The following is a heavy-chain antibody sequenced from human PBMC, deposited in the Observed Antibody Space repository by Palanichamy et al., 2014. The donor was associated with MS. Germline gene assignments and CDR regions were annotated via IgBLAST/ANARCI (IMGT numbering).Heavy chain of an antibody. CDR1: GYSFNNYW. CDR3: AKRSTSGSWSLDDFDS. J-gene: IGHJ4*02. CDR2: IFPGDSDT. Sequence: EVQLVQSGAEVKKPGESLEISCKGSGYSFNNYWIGWVRQMPGKGLEWMGIIFPGDSDTRYSPSFQGQVTFSADQSTRTAYLQWSSLKASDTAIYFCAKRSTSGSWSLDDFDSWGQGTLVTVSS. V-gene: IGHV5-51*01. D-gene: IGHD6-19*01.